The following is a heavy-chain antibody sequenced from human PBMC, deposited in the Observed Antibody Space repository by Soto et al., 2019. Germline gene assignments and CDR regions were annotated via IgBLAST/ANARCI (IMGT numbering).Heavy chain of an antibody. Sequence: SETLSLTCTVSGGSISSGGYYWSWIRQHPGKGLEWIGYIYYSGSTYYNPSLKSRVTISVDTSKNQFSLKLSSVTAADTAVYYCARTFYGSGSPQFDPWGQGTLVTVSS. V-gene: IGHV4-31*03. D-gene: IGHD3-10*01. J-gene: IGHJ5*02. CDR2: IYYSGST. CDR3: ARTFYGSGSPQFDP. CDR1: GGSISSGGYY.